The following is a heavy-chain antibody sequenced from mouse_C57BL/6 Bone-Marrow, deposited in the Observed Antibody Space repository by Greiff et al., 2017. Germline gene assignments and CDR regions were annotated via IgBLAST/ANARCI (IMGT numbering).Heavy chain of an antibody. CDR3: ARDAGDYGSRRAMDY. D-gene: IGHD1-1*01. J-gene: IGHJ4*01. CDR1: GFTFSDFY. V-gene: IGHV7-1*01. CDR2: SRNKANDYTT. Sequence: DVKLVESGGGLVQSGRSLRLSCATSGFTFSDFYMEWVRQAPGKGLEWIAASRNKANDYTTEYSASVKGRFIVSRDTSQSILYRQLNALRAEDTAIYYCARDAGDYGSRRAMDYWGQGTSVTVSS.